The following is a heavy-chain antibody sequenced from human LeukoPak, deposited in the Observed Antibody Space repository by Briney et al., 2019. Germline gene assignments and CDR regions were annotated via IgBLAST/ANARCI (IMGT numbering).Heavy chain of an antibody. D-gene: IGHD3-3*01. V-gene: IGHV4-39*07. Sequence: PSETLSLTCTVSGGSISSSSYYWGWIRQPPGKGLEWIGSIYYSGSTYYNPSLKSRVTISVDTSMNQFSLKLSSVTAADTAVYYCARGLCRSSHYNFWSGYSCPNWFDPWGQGTLVTVSS. CDR3: ARGLCRSSHYNFWSGYSCPNWFDP. CDR2: IYYSGST. CDR1: GGSISSSSYY. J-gene: IGHJ5*02.